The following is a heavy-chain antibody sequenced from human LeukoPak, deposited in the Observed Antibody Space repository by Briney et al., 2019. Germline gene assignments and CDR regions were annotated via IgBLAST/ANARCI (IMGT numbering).Heavy chain of an antibody. V-gene: IGHV5-51*01. CDR2: IYPGDSDT. D-gene: IGHD3-22*01. CDR3: ARHYDSTAPRDY. J-gene: IGHJ4*02. Sequence: GESLKISCKRSGYSFTSYWIGWVRQIPGKGLEWMGIIYPGDSDTRYSPSFQGQVTISADKSINTAYLQWSSLKASDTAMYCCARHYDSTAPRDYWGQGTLVTVSS. CDR1: GYSFTSYW.